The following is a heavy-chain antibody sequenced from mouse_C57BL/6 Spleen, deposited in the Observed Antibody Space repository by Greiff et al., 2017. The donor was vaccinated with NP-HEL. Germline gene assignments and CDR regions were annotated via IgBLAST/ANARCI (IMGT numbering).Heavy chain of an antibody. D-gene: IGHD2-4*01. J-gene: IGHJ4*01. CDR2: IDPETGGT. V-gene: IGHV1-15*01. CDR3: TRRGLRLLYYAMDY. Sequence: QVQLQQSGAELVRPGASVTLSCKASGYTFTDYEMHWVKQTPVHGLEWIGAIDPETGGTAYNQKFKGKAILTADKSSSTAYMELRSLTSEDSAVYYCTRRGLRLLYYAMDYWGQGTSVTVSS. CDR1: GYTFTDYE.